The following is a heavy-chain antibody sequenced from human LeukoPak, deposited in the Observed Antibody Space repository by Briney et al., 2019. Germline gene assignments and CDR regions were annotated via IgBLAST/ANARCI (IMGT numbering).Heavy chain of an antibody. CDR1: GDSVSSNSAA. CDR2: TFHRSKWYN. D-gene: IGHD3-22*01. CDR3: ARHSYVFRRGVTMIVVADTSFDY. Sequence: SQTLSLTCAISGDSVSSNSAAWNWVRQSPSRGLEWLGRTFHRSKWYNDYAVFVKSRITINPDTSKNQFSLKLSSVTAADTAIYYCARHSYVFRRGVTMIVVADTSFDYWGQGTLVTVSS. V-gene: IGHV6-1*01. J-gene: IGHJ4*02.